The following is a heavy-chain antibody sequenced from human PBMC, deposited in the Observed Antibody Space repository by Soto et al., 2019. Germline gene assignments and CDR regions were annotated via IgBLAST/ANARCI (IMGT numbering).Heavy chain of an antibody. CDR2: IWYDGSNK. CDR1: GFTFSSYG. D-gene: IGHD4-17*01. CDR3: ARSNGGAVTTVTIFDY. Sequence: GGSLRLSCAASGFTFSSYGMHWVRQAPGKGLEWVAVIWYDGSNKYYADSVKGRFTISRDNSKNTLYLQMNSLRAEDTAVYYCARSNGGAVTTVTIFDYWGQGTLVTVSS. J-gene: IGHJ4*02. V-gene: IGHV3-33*01.